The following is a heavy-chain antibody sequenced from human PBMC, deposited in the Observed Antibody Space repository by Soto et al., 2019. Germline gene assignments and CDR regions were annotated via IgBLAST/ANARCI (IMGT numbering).Heavy chain of an antibody. CDR3: ARTPRSQRGVLDY. CDR1: GGTFSSYA. Sequence: GASVKVSCKASGGTFSSYAISWARQAPGQGLEWMGGIIPIFGTANYAQKFQGRVTITADESTSTAYMELSSLRSEDTAVYYCARTPRSQRGVLDYWGQGTLVTVSS. J-gene: IGHJ4*02. V-gene: IGHV1-69*13. CDR2: IIPIFGTA. D-gene: IGHD3-10*01.